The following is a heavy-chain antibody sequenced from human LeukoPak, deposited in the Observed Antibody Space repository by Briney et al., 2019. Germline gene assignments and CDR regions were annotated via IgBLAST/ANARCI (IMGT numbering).Heavy chain of an antibody. D-gene: IGHD4-11*01. CDR2: IRSDGSST. V-gene: IGHV3-74*01. CDR1: GFTFSNYG. J-gene: IGHJ4*02. Sequence: GGSLRLSCAASGFTFSNYGMHWVRQAPGKGLVWVSRIRSDGSSTTYADSVKGRFTISRDNTKNTLYLQMNSLRADDTAVYYCARDDYNRHWGQGTMVTVSS. CDR3: ARDDYNRH.